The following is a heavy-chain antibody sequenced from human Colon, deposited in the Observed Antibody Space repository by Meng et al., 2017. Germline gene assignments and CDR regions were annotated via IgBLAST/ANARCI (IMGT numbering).Heavy chain of an antibody. V-gene: IGHV6-1*01. CDR1: GASGSSNSAA. CDR3: ARDLIVGATRCYFDY. Sequence: QVQRPNPGTGLVKPPKTLSPTWAISGASGSSNSAAWNWIRQSPSRGLEWLGRTYYRSKWYNDYAVSVKSRITINPDTSKNQFSLQLNSVTPEDTAVYYCARDLIVGATRCYFDYWGQGTLVTVSS. D-gene: IGHD1-26*01. CDR2: TYYRSKWYN. J-gene: IGHJ4*02.